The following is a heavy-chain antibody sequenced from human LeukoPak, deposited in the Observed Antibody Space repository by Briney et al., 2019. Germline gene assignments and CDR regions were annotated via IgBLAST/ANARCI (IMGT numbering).Heavy chain of an antibody. J-gene: IGHJ6*02. CDR1: GGTFSSYA. D-gene: IGHD6-13*01. V-gene: IGHV1-69*04. CDR2: IIPIFGIA. Sequence: SVTVSRKASGGTFSSYAISWVRQAPGQGLEWMGRIIPIFGIANYAQKFQGRVTITADKSTSTAYMELSSLRSEDTAVYYCARDQGGIAAAGTRYYYGMDVWGQGTTVTVSS. CDR3: ARDQGGIAAAGTRYYYGMDV.